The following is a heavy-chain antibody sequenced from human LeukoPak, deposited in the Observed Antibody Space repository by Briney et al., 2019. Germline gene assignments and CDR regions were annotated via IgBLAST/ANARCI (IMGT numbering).Heavy chain of an antibody. CDR2: IRYDGIIK. J-gene: IGHJ6*03. CDR3: AKVAVTKIVVPAAMAYYFYYMDV. D-gene: IGHD2-2*01. CDR1: GFTFSSYG. V-gene: IGHV3-30*02. Sequence: GGSLRLSCAASGFTFSSYGMHWVRQAPGKGLEWVAFIRYDGIIKYYADSVKGRFTVSRDNSKNTLYFQMNSLRAEDTAVYYCAKVAVTKIVVPAAMAYYFYYMDVWGKGTTVTVSS.